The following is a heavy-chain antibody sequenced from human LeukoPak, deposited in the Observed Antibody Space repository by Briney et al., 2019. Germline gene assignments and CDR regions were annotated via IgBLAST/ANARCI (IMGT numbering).Heavy chain of an antibody. Sequence: SETLSLTCTVSGGSISSSSYYWGWIRQPPGKGLEWIGSIYYSGSTYYNPSLKSRVTISVDTSKNQFSLKLSSVTAADTAVYYCARRQLAYCSGGSCYGIDYWGQGTLVTVFS. J-gene: IGHJ4*02. CDR1: GGSISSSSYY. CDR2: IYYSGST. D-gene: IGHD2-15*01. V-gene: IGHV4-39*01. CDR3: ARRQLAYCSGGSCYGIDY.